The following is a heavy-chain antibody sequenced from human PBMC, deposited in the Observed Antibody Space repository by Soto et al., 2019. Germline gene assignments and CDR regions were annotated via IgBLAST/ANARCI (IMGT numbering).Heavy chain of an antibody. Sequence: PGGSLRLSCAASGFTFSSYAMSWVRQAPGKGLEWVSAISGSGGSTYYADSVKGRFTISRDNSKNTLYLQMNSLRAEDTAVYYCAKDFGVVPLIWFDPWGQGTLVTVSA. D-gene: IGHD3-3*01. J-gene: IGHJ5*02. CDR1: GFTFSSYA. CDR3: AKDFGVVPLIWFDP. V-gene: IGHV3-23*01. CDR2: ISGSGGST.